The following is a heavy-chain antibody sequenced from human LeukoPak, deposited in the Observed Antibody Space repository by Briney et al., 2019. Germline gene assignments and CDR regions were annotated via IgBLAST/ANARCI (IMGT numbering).Heavy chain of an antibody. Sequence: SETLSLTCTVSGGSISSGSYYWSWIRQPAGKGLEWIGRIYTGGGTNCNPSLKSRVTISLDTSKNQFSLKLSSVTAADTAVYYCARDGSVAPDYWGQGTLVTVSS. D-gene: IGHD6-19*01. CDR3: ARDGSVAPDY. CDR2: IYTGGGT. CDR1: GGSISSGSYY. V-gene: IGHV4-61*02. J-gene: IGHJ4*02.